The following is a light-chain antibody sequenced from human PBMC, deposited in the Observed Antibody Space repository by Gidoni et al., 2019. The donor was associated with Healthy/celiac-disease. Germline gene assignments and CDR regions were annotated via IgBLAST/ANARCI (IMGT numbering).Light chain of an antibody. CDR3: QQLNSYPRT. CDR1: QGISSY. Sequence: DIQLTQSPSCLSATVGDRVTITCRASQGISSYLAWYQQKPGKAPKLLIYAASTLQSGVPSRFSGSGSGTEFTLTISSLQAEDVATYYCQQLNSYPRTFGPGTKVDIK. CDR2: AAS. V-gene: IGKV1-9*01. J-gene: IGKJ3*01.